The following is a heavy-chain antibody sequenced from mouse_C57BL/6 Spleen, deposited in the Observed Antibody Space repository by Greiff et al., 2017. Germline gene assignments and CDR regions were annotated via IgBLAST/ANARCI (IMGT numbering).Heavy chain of an antibody. CDR3: ARYYGNYGGAMAY. Sequence: QVQLQQSGAELAKPGASVKLSCKASGYTFTSYGVHWVQQRPGQGLEWIGYINPSSGYTKYKQKFKDKATLTADKSSSTAYMKLSSLTYEDSAVYYCARYYGNYGGAMAYWGQGTSVTVSS. D-gene: IGHD2-1*01. CDR2: INPSSGYT. J-gene: IGHJ4*01. CDR1: GYTFTSYG. V-gene: IGHV1-7*01.